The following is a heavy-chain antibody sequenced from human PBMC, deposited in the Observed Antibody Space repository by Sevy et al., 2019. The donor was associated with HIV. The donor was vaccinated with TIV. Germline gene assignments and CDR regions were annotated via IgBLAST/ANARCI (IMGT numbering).Heavy chain of an antibody. CDR2: FFHSGTT. Sequence: SETLSLTCLVSDASITTNYWSWIRQAPGKGLEWIGYFFHSGTTNYNRSLKSRVTISGDTSKNEFSLRLTSVTAVDTAVYYCARSRAYPRDSDDGFANWGQGTMVTVSS. J-gene: IGHJ3*02. V-gene: IGHV4-59*01. CDR1: DASITTNY. CDR3: ARSRAYPRDSDDGFAN. D-gene: IGHD2-21*01.